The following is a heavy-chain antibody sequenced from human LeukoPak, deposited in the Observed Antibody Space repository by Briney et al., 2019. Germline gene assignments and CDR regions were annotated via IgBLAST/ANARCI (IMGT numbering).Heavy chain of an antibody. J-gene: IGHJ4*02. V-gene: IGHV4-39*01. CDR2: IYYSGST. Sequence: PSETLSLTCTVSGGSMSSSSYFWAWIRQSPGKGLEWIGSIYYSGSTHYNPSLESRVTISVDTSKNQFSLKLNSVTAADTAVYYCARLGTVVTAIIGGYFGCWGQGTLVTVSS. CDR3: ARLGTVVTAIIGGYFGC. D-gene: IGHD2-21*02. CDR1: GGSMSSSSYF.